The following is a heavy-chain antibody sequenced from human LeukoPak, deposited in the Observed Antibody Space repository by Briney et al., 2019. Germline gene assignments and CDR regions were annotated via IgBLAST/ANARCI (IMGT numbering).Heavy chain of an antibody. CDR2: ISYDGDNK. V-gene: IGHV3-30-3*01. J-gene: IGHJ4*02. D-gene: IGHD3-16*01. CDR3: ARALGDYVWGSNPSAGY. CDR1: GFTFSSYP. Sequence: GRSLRLSCAASGFTFSSYPMHWIRQAPGKGLEWVAVISYDGDNKYYADSVKGRFTISRDNSKNTLYLQMNSLRADDTAVYYCARALGDYVWGSNPSAGYWGQGTLVTVSS.